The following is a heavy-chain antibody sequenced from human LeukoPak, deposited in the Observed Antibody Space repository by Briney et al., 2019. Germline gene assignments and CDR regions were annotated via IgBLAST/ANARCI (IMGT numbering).Heavy chain of an antibody. V-gene: IGHV3-48*04. CDR2: ISSSSSTI. D-gene: IGHD3-10*01. Sequence: GGSLRLSCAASGFTVSSNYMSWVRQAPGKGLGWVSYISSSSSTIYYADSVKGRFTISRDNAKNSLYLQMNSLRVEDTALYYCIRDVVAGGAEIWGQGTMVIVSS. CDR1: GFTVSSNY. J-gene: IGHJ3*02. CDR3: IRDVVAGGAEI.